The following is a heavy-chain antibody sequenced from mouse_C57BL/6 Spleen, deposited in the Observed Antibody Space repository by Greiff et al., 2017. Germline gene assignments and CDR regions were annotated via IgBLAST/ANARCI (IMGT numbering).Heavy chain of an antibody. CDR2: IYPSDSET. D-gene: IGHD1-1*01. V-gene: IGHV1-61*01. J-gene: IGHJ3*01. Sequence: QVHVKQPGAELVRPGSSVKLSCKASGYTFTSYWMDWVKQRPGQGLEWIGNIYPSDSETHYNQKFKDKATLTVDKSSSTAYMQLSSLTSEDSAVYYGARTLYYGSSFAYWGQGTLVTVSA. CDR3: ARTLYYGSSFAY. CDR1: GYTFTSYW.